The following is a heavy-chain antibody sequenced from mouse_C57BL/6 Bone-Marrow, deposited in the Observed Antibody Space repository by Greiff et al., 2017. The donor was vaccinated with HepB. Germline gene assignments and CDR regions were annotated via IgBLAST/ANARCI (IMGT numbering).Heavy chain of an antibody. CDR1: GFTFSDAW. J-gene: IGHJ1*03. V-gene: IGHV6-6*01. D-gene: IGHD1-1*01. Sequence: DVQLQESGGGLVQPGGSMKLSCAASGFTFSDAWMDWVRQSPEKGLEWVAEIRNKANNHATYYAESVKGRFTISRDDSKSSVYLQMNSLRAEDTGIYYCTRGITTVVPYFDVWGTGTTVTVSS. CDR2: IRNKANNHAT. CDR3: TRGITTVVPYFDV.